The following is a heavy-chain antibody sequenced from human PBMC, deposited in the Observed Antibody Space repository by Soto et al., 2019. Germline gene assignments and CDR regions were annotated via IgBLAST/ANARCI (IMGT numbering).Heavy chain of an antibody. CDR1: RFTFSNHW. D-gene: IGHD3-16*01. J-gene: IGHJ5*01. V-gene: IGHV3-7*03. Sequence: GGSLRLSCAGSRFTFSNHWMNWVRQAPGKGLEWVANIKADGSEKYYVDSVKGRFTISRDNAKNSLYLQMNSLRAEDTAVYYCARARGVDSWGQGPLVTVAS. CDR2: IKADGSEK. CDR3: ARARGVDS.